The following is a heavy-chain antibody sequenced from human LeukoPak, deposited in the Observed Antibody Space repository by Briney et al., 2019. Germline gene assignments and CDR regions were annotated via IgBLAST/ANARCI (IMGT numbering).Heavy chain of an antibody. CDR1: GFTFSSYS. J-gene: IGHJ4*02. CDR3: ARAIGYCSGGSCSGVDY. CDR2: ISSSSSTI. D-gene: IGHD2-15*01. Sequence: GGSLRLSCAASGFTFSSYSMNWVRQAPGKGLEWVSYISSSSSTIYYADSVKGRFTISRDNAKDSLYLQMNSLRAEDTAVYYCARAIGYCSGGSCSGVDYWGQGTLVTVSS. V-gene: IGHV3-48*01.